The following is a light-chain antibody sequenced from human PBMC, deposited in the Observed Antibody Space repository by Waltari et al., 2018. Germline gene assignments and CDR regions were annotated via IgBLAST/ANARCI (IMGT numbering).Light chain of an antibody. Sequence: QSALTQPASVSGSPGQSITISCSGTPRHVGAYYFVSWYQQHPGKAPHLIIYEVSNRPSGISNRFSASKSGNTASLTISGLQAEDEADYYCSSYTTSSAPGVFGTGTRVTVL. CDR1: PRHVGAYYF. CDR3: SSYTTSSAPGV. CDR2: EVS. V-gene: IGLV2-14*01. J-gene: IGLJ1*01.